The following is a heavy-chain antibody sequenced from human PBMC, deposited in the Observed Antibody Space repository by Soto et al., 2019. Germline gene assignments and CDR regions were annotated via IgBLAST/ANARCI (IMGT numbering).Heavy chain of an antibody. CDR2: INVGTGTT. CDR3: VRGAGSCGGDCWNDYYYPMDV. D-gene: IGHD2-21*02. Sequence: QVQLVQSGAEVKKPGASVKVSCKASGYTFTSYAMHWVRQAPGQRLEWMAWINVGTGTTKYSQKFQGRVTFARDTSASKVYMELSSLTSEDTAVYYCVRGAGSCGGDCWNDYYYPMDVWGQGTMVTVSS. J-gene: IGHJ6*02. CDR1: GYTFTSYA. V-gene: IGHV1-3*01.